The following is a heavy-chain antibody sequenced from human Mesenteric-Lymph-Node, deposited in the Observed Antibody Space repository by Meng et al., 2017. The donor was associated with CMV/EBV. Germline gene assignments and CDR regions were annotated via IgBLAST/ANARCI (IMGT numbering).Heavy chain of an antibody. CDR2: IYYSGST. D-gene: IGHD6-13*01. CDR3: ASAAGYSSSWYPWDY. Sequence: SETLSLTCTVSGGSISSGDYYWSWIRQPPGKGLEWIGYIYYSGSTYYNPSLKSRVTISVDTSKNQFSLKLSSVTAADTAVYYCASAAGYSSSWYPWDYWGQGTLVTVSS. CDR1: GGSISSGDYY. V-gene: IGHV4-30-4*08. J-gene: IGHJ4*02.